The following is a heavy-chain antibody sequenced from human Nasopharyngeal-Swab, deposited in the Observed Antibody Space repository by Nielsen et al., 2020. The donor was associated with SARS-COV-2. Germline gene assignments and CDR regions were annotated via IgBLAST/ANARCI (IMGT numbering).Heavy chain of an antibody. V-gene: IGHV3-15*01. J-gene: IGHJ3*02. CDR3: TTRGVVYCGGDCYSPGAFDI. D-gene: IGHD2-21*02. Sequence: SCAASGFTFSNAWMSWVRQASGKGPEWVGRIKSKTDGGTTDYAAPVKGRFTISRDDSKNTLYLQMNSLKTEDTAVYYCTTRGVVYCGGDCYSPGAFDIWGQGTMVTVSS. CDR1: GFTFSNAW. CDR2: IKSKTDGGTT.